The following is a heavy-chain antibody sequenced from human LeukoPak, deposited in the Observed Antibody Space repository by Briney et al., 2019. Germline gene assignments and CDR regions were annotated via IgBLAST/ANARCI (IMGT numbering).Heavy chain of an antibody. V-gene: IGHV4-30-4*01. Sequence: TSETLSLTCTVSGGSISSGDYYWSWIRQPPGKGLEWIGYIYYSGSTYYSPSLKSRVTISVDTSKNQFSLKLSSVTAADTAVYYCARGRSIKYYGDFDYWGQGTLVTVSS. CDR1: GGSISSGDYY. CDR3: ARGRSIKYYGDFDY. D-gene: IGHD4-17*01. CDR2: IYYSGST. J-gene: IGHJ4*02.